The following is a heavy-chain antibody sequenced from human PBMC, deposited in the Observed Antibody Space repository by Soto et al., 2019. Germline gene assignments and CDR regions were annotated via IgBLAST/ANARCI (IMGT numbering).Heavy chain of an antibody. V-gene: IGHV1-18*01. J-gene: IGHJ5*02. CDR1: GYTFTSYG. Sequence: QVPLVQSGAEVKKPGASVKVSCKASGYTFTSYGISWVRQAPGQGLEWMGWISAYNGNTNYAQKLQGRVTMTTDTSTSTAYMELRSLRSDDTAVYYCARSHVEKFIVVVPAAYNWFDPWGQGTLVTVSS. CDR3: ARSHVEKFIVVVPAAYNWFDP. D-gene: IGHD2-2*01. CDR2: ISAYNGNT.